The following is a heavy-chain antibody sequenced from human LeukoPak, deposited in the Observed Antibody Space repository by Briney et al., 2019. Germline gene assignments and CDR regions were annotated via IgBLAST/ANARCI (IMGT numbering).Heavy chain of an antibody. CDR1: GGSISSGSYY. CDR3: ATDNYYYYGMDV. Sequence: SETLSLTCTVSGGSISSGSYYWNCLRPPAGKGLEWIGRIYTSGSTNYNPSLKSRVTISVDTSKNQFSLKLSSVTAADTAVYYCATDNYYYYGMDVWGQGTTVTVSS. J-gene: IGHJ6*02. CDR2: IYTSGST. V-gene: IGHV4-61*02.